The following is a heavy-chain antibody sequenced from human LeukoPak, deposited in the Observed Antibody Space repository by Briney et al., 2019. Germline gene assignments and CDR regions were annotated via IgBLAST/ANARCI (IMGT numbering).Heavy chain of an antibody. CDR1: GFTFSSYA. V-gene: IGHV3-30-3*01. CDR3: ARVAGDLCRLDV. CDR2: ISYDGSNK. D-gene: IGHD3-16*01. Sequence: GGSLRLSCAASGFTFSSYAMHWVRQAPGKGLEWVAVISYDGSNKYYADSVKGRFTISRDNSKNTLYLQMNSLRAEDTAVYYCARVAGDLCRLDVWGLGSTVTVSS. J-gene: IGHJ6*02.